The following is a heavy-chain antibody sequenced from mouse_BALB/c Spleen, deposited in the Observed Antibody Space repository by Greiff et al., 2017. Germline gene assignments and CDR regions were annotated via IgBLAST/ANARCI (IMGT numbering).Heavy chain of an antibody. CDR3: TRGGNDY. D-gene: IGHD2-1*01. CDR2: ISPSNGGT. J-gene: IGHJ2*01. Sequence: QVQLQQSGAELVKPGASVKLSCKASGYTFTSYYMYWVKQRPGQGLEWIGEISPSNGGTNFNEKFKSKATLTVDKSSSTAYMQLSSLTSEDSAVYYCTRGGNDYWGQGTTLTVSS. CDR1: GYTFTSYY. V-gene: IGHV1S81*02.